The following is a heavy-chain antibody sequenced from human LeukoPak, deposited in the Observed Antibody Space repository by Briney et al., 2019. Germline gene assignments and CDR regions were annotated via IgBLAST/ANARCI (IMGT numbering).Heavy chain of an antibody. CDR1: GFTFSIYA. D-gene: IGHD3-3*01. J-gene: IGHJ4*02. Sequence: QPGGCLRLSCAASGFTFSIYAMNWVRQAPGKGLEWVSSISANGGETHYADSVKGRFTISRDNSKNTLYLQINNPRVEDTAVYYCAKRYYDFPLDYWGQGTLVAVSS. CDR2: ISANGGET. V-gene: IGHV3-23*01. CDR3: AKRYYDFPLDY.